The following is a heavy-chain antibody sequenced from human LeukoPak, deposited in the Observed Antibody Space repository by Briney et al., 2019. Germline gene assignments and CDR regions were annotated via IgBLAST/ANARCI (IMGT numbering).Heavy chain of an antibody. CDR2: INPNSGET. CDR1: GYTFTEYY. Sequence: ASVRVSCKPSGYTFTEYYIHWVRQAPGQGLEWMGWINPNSGETNSAQKFQGRVTMTGDTSISTAYMELRRVTSDDTAVYYCARDRDYSNTERGFDYWGQGILVTVSS. D-gene: IGHD4-11*01. J-gene: IGHJ4*02. CDR3: ARDRDYSNTERGFDY. V-gene: IGHV1-2*02.